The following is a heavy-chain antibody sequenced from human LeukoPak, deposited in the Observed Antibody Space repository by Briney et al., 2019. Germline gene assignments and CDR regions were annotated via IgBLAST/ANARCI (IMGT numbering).Heavy chain of an antibody. V-gene: IGHV4-59*01. Sequence: SETLSLTCTVSGDSISSYYWSWIRQPPGKGLEWIAYIYYSGSTNYNPSLKSRVNISVDTSKNQFSLKLSSVTAADTAVYYCARRVPGYYGMDVWGQGTTVTVSS. D-gene: IGHD3-10*01. CDR3: ARRVPGYYGMDV. CDR1: GDSISSYY. CDR2: IYYSGST. J-gene: IGHJ6*02.